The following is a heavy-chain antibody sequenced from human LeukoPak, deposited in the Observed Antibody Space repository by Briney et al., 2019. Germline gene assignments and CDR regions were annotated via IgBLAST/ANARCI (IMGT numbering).Heavy chain of an antibody. V-gene: IGHV1-46*01. CDR2: INPSGGST. CDR3: ARVAAEETWGSFDY. D-gene: IGHD7-27*01. Sequence: SSVKVSCKSSRYTFTNYYIHWLRQAPGQELEWMGIINPSGGSTSYAQKFQGRVTMTRDTSTSTVYMELSSLIHEDTAVYYCARVAAEETWGSFDYWGQGTLVTVSS. CDR1: RYTFTNYY. J-gene: IGHJ4*02.